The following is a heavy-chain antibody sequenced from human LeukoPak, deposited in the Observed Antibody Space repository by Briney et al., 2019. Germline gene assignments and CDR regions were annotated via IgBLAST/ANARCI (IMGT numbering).Heavy chain of an antibody. D-gene: IGHD3-22*01. Sequence: WASVKVSCKASGGTFSSHAISWVRQAPGQGLEWMGGIIPIFGTANYAQKFQGRVTITADESTSTAYMELSSLRSEDTAVYYCARDRGAYYYDSSGYLWGQGTLVTVSS. CDR1: GGTFSSHA. CDR3: ARDRGAYYYDSSGYL. J-gene: IGHJ4*02. CDR2: IIPIFGTA. V-gene: IGHV1-69*13.